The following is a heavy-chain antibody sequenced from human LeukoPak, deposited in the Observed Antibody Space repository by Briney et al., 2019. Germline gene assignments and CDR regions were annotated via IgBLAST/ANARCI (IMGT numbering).Heavy chain of an antibody. CDR3: ARGQMVRGVTFFPD. J-gene: IGHJ4*02. CDR1: GFTFSSYW. D-gene: IGHD3-10*01. CDR2: IKQDGSEK. V-gene: IGHV3-7*01. Sequence: GGSLRLSCAASGFTFSSYWMSWVRQAPGKGLEWVANIKQDGSEKYYVDSVKGRFTISGDNAKNSLYLQMNSLRAEDTAVYYCARGQMVRGVTFFPDWGQGTLVTVSS.